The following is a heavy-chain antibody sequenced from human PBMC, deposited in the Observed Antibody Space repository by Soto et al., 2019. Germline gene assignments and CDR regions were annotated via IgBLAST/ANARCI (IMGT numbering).Heavy chain of an antibody. CDR3: AKDRGDYLFFGPHEGYGMDV. CDR2: ISYDGSNK. J-gene: IGHJ6*02. D-gene: IGHD4-17*01. Sequence: GGSLRLSCAASGFTFSSYGMHWVRQAPGKGLEWVAVISYDGSNKYYADSVKGRFTISRDNSKNTLYLQMNSLRAEDTAVYYCAKDRGDYLFFGPHEGYGMDVWGQGTTVTVSS. CDR1: GFTFSSYG. V-gene: IGHV3-30*18.